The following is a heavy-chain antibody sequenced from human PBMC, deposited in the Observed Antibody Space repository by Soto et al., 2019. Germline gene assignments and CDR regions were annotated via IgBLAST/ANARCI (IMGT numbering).Heavy chain of an antibody. CDR2: IYYSGST. V-gene: IGHV4-31*01. CDR1: GGSISSGGYY. CDR3: AASCVGCGGFNSSGMDV. J-gene: IGHJ6*02. Sequence: QVQLQESGPGLVKPSQTLSLTCTVSGGSISSGGYYWSWIRQHPGKGLEWIGYIYYSGSTYYNPSLKSPVTISVDTSKNQFSLKLSSVTAAATAVYYCAASCVGCGGFNSSGMDVWGQGTTVTVSS. D-gene: IGHD2-21*01.